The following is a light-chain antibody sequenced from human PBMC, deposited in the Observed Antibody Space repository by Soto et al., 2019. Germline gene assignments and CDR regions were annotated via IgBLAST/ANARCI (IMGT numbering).Light chain of an antibody. CDR2: GAS. Sequence: EIVMTQSPATLSGSPGERATLSCRASQSVSSNLAWYQQKPGQAPRLLIYGASTRATGIPARFSGSGSGTEFTLTISSLKSEDFAVYYCQQYNNWPPFTFGPGTKVDIK. CDR1: QSVSSN. J-gene: IGKJ3*01. CDR3: QQYNNWPPFT. V-gene: IGKV3-15*01.